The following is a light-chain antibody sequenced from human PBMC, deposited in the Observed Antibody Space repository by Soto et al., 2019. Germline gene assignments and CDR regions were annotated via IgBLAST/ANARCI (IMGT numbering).Light chain of an antibody. CDR1: NSNLGAGYD. Sequence: QSALTQPPSVSGVPGQRVTISCTGNNSNLGAGYDVHWYQQLPGAAPKLVVFGNRNRPSGVPERFSGSKSGITASLTISGLQAEDEADYYCCSYAAGDSFKFGGGTKLTVL. CDR2: GNR. CDR3: CSYAAGDSFK. V-gene: IGLV1-40*01. J-gene: IGLJ2*01.